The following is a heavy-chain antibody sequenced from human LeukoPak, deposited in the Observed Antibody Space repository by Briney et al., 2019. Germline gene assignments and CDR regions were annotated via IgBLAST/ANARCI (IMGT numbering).Heavy chain of an antibody. J-gene: IGHJ4*02. D-gene: IGHD3-9*01. CDR2: IYYSGST. CDR3: ARPDYDILTGYYSPFDY. CDR1: GGSISSSSYY. V-gene: IGHV4-39*07. Sequence: SETLSLTCTASGGSISSSSYYWGWIRQPPGKGLEWIGSIYYSGSTYYNPSLKSRVTISVDTSKNQFSLKLSSVTAADTAVYYCARPDYDILTGYYSPFDYWGQGTLVTVSS.